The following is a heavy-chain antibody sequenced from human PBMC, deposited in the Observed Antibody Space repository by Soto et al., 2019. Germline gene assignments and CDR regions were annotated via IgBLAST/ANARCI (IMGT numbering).Heavy chain of an antibody. CDR2: ISGRGSST. J-gene: IGHJ4*02. CDR3: AKTREGHDFWSGQITHGYFDY. Sequence: GSLRLSCAASGFIFNSHAMSWVRQAPGKGLEWVAAISGRGSSTYYLDSVKGRFIVSRDNSKNKLYLQMNGLRAEDTAVYYCAKTREGHDFWSGQITHGYFDYWGQGIQVTVS. D-gene: IGHD3-3*01. CDR1: GFIFNSHA. V-gene: IGHV3-23*01.